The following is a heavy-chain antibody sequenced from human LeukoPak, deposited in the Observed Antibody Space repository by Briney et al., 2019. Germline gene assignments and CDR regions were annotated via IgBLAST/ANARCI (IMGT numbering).Heavy chain of an antibody. V-gene: IGHV1-2*06. CDR3: ARDLIFASGSNWFDA. Sequence: GASVKVSCKACGYTFTGYYMHWVRQAPGQGLEWMGRINPNSGGTNYAQKFQGRVTITRDTSISTAYMGVGTLRSDHTAVYYCARDLIFASGSNWFDAWGQGTLVTVSS. CDR1: GYTFTGYY. CDR2: INPNSGGT. J-gene: IGHJ5*01. D-gene: IGHD3-22*01.